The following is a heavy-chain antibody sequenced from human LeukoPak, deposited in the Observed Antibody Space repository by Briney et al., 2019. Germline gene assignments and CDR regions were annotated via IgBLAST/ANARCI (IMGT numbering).Heavy chain of an antibody. J-gene: IGHJ4*02. V-gene: IGHV3-33*01. Sequence: GGSLRLSCAAFGFTFCNYAMHWVRQAPGQGLEWVAALWFDGSKTYYAESVKGRFTISRDISKNTVYLQMSSLRAEDTAVYYCASGARGAYFDYWGQGTLVTVSS. CDR1: GFTFCNYA. CDR2: LWFDGSKT. D-gene: IGHD4-17*01. CDR3: ASGARGAYFDY.